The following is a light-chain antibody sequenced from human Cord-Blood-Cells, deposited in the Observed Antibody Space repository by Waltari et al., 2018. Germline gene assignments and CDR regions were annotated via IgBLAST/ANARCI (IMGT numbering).Light chain of an antibody. CDR2: DVS. CDR1: SSDVGGYNY. V-gene: IGLV2-14*01. Sequence: QSALTQPASVSGSPGQSITISCTGTSSDVGGYNYVSWYQQHPAKAPKLMIYDVSKRPSGVSHRFSGSKSGNTASLTISGLQAEDEADYYCSSYTSSSTVVFGGGTKLTVL. J-gene: IGLJ3*02. CDR3: SSYTSSSTVV.